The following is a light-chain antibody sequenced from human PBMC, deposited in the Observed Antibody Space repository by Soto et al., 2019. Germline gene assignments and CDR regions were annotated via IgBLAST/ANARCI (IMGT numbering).Light chain of an antibody. Sequence: EIVLTQSPATLSLSPGERATLSCRASQSVSSYLAWYQQKPGQAPRLLIYGASSRATGTPDRFSGSGFGADFTLTISRLEPEDFAVYFCQQYGSSPWTFGQGTKVDIK. CDR1: QSVSSY. J-gene: IGKJ1*01. CDR3: QQYGSSPWT. V-gene: IGKV3-20*01. CDR2: GAS.